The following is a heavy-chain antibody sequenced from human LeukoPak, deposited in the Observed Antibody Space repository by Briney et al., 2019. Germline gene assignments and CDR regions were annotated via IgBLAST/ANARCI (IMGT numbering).Heavy chain of an antibody. CDR2: IYYSGST. D-gene: IGHD4-11*01. J-gene: IGHJ4*02. Sequence: SETLSLTCAVYGGSFSGYYWSWIRQPPGKGLEWIGYIYYSGSTNYNPSLKSRVTMSVDTSKNQFSLKLSSVTAADTAVYYCARPQRYSNYALDYWGQGTLVTVSS. V-gene: IGHV4-59*08. CDR1: GGSFSGYY. CDR3: ARPQRYSNYALDY.